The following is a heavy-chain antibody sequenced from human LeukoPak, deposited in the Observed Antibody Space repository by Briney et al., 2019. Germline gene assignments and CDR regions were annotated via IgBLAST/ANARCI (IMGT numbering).Heavy chain of an antibody. Sequence: LETLSLTCTVSGGSVSSGSYYWSWIRQPPGKGLEWIGYIPNSGSTNYNPSLKSRVTISVDTSKNQFSLKLSSVTAADTAVYYCARASGDHRLDYWGQGTLVTVSS. CDR1: GGSVSSGSYY. CDR2: IPNSGST. D-gene: IGHD3-10*01. CDR3: ARASGDHRLDY. V-gene: IGHV4-61*01. J-gene: IGHJ4*02.